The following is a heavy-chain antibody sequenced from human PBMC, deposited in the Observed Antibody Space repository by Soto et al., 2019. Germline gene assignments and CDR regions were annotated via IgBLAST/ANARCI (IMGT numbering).Heavy chain of an antibody. V-gene: IGHV3-30*18. CDR1: GFTFSSYG. J-gene: IGHJ4*02. CDR2: ISYDGSNK. D-gene: IGHD2-15*01. CDR3: AKDKVDIVEYYFAY. Sequence: GGSLRLSCAASGFTFSSYGMHWVRQAPGKGLEWVAVISYDGSNKYYADSVKGRFTISRDNSKNTLYLQMNSLRAEDTAVYYCAKDKVDIVEYYFAYWGQGTLVTVSS.